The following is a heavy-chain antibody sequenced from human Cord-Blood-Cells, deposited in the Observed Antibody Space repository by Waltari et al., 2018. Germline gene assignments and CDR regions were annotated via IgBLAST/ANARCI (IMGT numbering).Heavy chain of an antibody. CDR3: ARPIVGATAFDI. Sequence: QVQLQPWGAGLLQPSETLSLTCAVYGGSFSGSYWSCIRQPPGKGLEWIGEINHSGSTNYNPSLKSRVTISVDTSKNQFSLKLSSVTAADTAVYYCARPIVGATAFDIWGQGTMVTVSS. V-gene: IGHV4-34*01. D-gene: IGHD1-26*01. CDR1: GGSFSGSY. CDR2: INHSGST. J-gene: IGHJ3*02.